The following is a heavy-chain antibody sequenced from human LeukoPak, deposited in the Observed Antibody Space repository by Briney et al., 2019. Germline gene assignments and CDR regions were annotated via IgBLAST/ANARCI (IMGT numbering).Heavy chain of an antibody. CDR1: GYTLTELS. Sequence: GASVKVSCKVSGYTLTELSMHWVRQAPGKGLEWMGGVDPEDGETTYAQKFQGRVTMTEDTSTDTAYMELSSLRSEDTAVYYCATDFLDYYDSSGYYRHWGQGTLVTVSS. CDR3: ATDFLDYYDSSGYYRH. V-gene: IGHV1-24*01. D-gene: IGHD3-22*01. CDR2: VDPEDGET. J-gene: IGHJ4*02.